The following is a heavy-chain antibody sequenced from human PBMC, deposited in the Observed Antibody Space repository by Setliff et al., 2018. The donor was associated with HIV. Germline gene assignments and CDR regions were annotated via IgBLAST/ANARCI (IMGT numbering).Heavy chain of an antibody. Sequence: SETLSLTCAVFGGSFTDIGGSFTDYYWIWIRQPPGKGLEWIGEINHSGSTHYNPSLKSRFTISVDTSKNQFSLKLKSVTAADTAVYYCARWHPPYGFWEEDYWGQGILVTVSS. CDR3: ARWHPPYGFWEEDY. V-gene: IGHV4-34*01. CDR1: GGSFTDIGGSFTDYY. J-gene: IGHJ4*02. CDR2: INHSGST. D-gene: IGHD3-10*01.